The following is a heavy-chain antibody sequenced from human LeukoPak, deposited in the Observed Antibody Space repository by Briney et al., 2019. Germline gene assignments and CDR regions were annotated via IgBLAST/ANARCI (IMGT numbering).Heavy chain of an antibody. Sequence: SETLSLTCAVYGGSFSGYYWSWIRQPPGKGLEWIGEINHSGSTNYNPSLKSRVTISVDTSKNQFSLKLSSVTAADTAVYYCARAHAYYYYYMDVWGKGTTVTISS. J-gene: IGHJ6*03. CDR1: GGSFSGYY. CDR2: INHSGST. V-gene: IGHV4-34*01. CDR3: ARAHAYYYYYMDV.